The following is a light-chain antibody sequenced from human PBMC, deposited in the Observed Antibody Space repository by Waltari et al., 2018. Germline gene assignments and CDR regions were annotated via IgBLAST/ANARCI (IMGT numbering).Light chain of an antibody. V-gene: IGKV1-5*03. CDR2: KAF. CDR1: QSISDW. CDR3: QQYNTFSVT. J-gene: IGKJ4*01. Sequence: DIQMTQSPSTLSASVGDRITITYRASQSISDWLAWYQQKPGKAPKVLIYKAFTLESGVPSRFSGSGFGTEFTLTISSLQPDDFATYYCQQYNTFSVTFGGGTKVEIK.